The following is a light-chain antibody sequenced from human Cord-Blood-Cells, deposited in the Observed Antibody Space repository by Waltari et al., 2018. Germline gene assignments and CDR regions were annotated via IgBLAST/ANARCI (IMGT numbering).Light chain of an antibody. J-gene: IGKJ3*01. CDR3: QQSYSTPH. V-gene: IGKV1-39*01. CDR2: AAS. Sequence: DIQMTQSPSSLSASVGDRVTITCRASQSISSYLNWYQQKPGKAPKLLIYAASSLQSGVPSRFSGSGSGTDFTLTINSLQPEDFATYYCQQSYSTPHFGPGTKVDIK. CDR1: QSISSY.